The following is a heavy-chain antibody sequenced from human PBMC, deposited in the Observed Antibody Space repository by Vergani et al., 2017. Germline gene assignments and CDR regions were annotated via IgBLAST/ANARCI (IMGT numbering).Heavy chain of an antibody. J-gene: IGHJ4*02. CDR1: GGSISSYY. D-gene: IGHD2-2*01. Sequence: QVQLQESGPGLVKPSETLYLTCTVSGGSISSYYWSWIRQPAGKGLEWIGRIYTSGSTNYNPSLKSRVTMSVDTSKKQFSLKLSSVTAADTAVYYCASDYCSSTSCFLDYWGQGTLVTVSA. CDR2: IYTSGST. V-gene: IGHV4-4*07. CDR3: ASDYCSSTSCFLDY.